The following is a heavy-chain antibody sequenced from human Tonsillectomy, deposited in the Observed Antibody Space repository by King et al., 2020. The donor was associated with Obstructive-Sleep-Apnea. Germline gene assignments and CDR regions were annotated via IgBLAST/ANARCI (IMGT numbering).Heavy chain of an antibody. Sequence: VQLVQSGAEVKKSGSSVKVSCKASGGSIRSYGISWVRQAPGQGLEWMGGIIPMYGTADYAQKFEGGVTITADESTSTVYMERRSRRLEDTSVYYCARGGSTAARDGMDVWGQGTTVTV. V-gene: IGHV1-69*01. D-gene: IGHD6-6*01. CDR1: GGSIRSYG. CDR3: ARGGSTAARDGMDV. J-gene: IGHJ6*02. CDR2: IIPMYGTA.